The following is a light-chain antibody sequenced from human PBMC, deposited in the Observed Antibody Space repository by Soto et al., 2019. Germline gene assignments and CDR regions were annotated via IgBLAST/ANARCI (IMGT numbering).Light chain of an antibody. CDR1: QSVSSY. J-gene: IGKJ1*01. V-gene: IGKV3-11*01. CDR3: QQRSNWPRT. CDR2: GAS. Sequence: EIVLTQSPATLSLSPGERANLSCRASQSVSSYLAWYQQKPGQAPRLLIYGASNRATGIPTRFSGSGSETDFTLTISSLEPEDFAVYYCQQRSNWPRTFGQGTKVEIK.